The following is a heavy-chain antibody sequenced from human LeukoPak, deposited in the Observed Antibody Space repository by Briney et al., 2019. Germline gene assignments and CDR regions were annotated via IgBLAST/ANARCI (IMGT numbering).Heavy chain of an antibody. CDR3: GKDLAGGALDV. V-gene: IGHV3-30-3*01. J-gene: IGHJ6*02. D-gene: IGHD4/OR15-4a*01. CDR1: QFIFTYYA. CDR2: LSYDGGDK. Sequence: SLRLSRVASQFIFTYYAIHWVRQAPGKGLEWVTSLSYDGGDKHYADSVKGRFTVSRDSSKNTVYLQMNGLTTADTAVYHCGKDLAGGALDVWGQGTTVTVS.